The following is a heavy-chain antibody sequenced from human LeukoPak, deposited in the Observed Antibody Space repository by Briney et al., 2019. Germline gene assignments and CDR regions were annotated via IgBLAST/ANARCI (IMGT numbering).Heavy chain of an antibody. CDR1: GFTVSSNY. D-gene: IGHD6-13*01. CDR2: INHSGST. J-gene: IGHJ4*02. V-gene: IGHV4-34*01. Sequence: GSLRLSCAASGFTVSSNYMSWVRQAPGKGLEWIGEINHSGSTNYNPSLKSRVTISVDTSKNQFSLKLSSVTAADTAVYYCARGPSGSSWLYFVYWGQGTLVAVSS. CDR3: ARGPSGSSWLYFVY.